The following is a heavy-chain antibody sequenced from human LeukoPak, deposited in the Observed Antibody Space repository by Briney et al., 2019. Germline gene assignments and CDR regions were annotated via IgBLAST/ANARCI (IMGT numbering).Heavy chain of an antibody. D-gene: IGHD3-22*01. V-gene: IGHV4-38-2*02. CDR2: TYHSGST. J-gene: IGHJ5*02. CDR3: ARHRLPYYYDSSGYRGFDP. Sequence: SETLSLTCTVSGYSISSGYYWGWIRQPPGKGLEWIGSTYHSGSTYYNPSLKSRVTISVDTSKNQFSLKLSSVTAADTAVYYCARHRLPYYYDSSGYRGFDPWGQGTLVTVSS. CDR1: GYSISSGYY.